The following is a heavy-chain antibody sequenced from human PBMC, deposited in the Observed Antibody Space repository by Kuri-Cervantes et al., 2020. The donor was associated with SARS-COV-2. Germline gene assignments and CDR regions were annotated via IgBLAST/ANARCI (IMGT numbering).Heavy chain of an antibody. V-gene: IGHV1-69*13. CDR1: GGTFSSYA. Sequence: SVKVSCKASGGTFSSYAISWVRQAPGRGLEWMGGIIPIFGTANYAQKFQGRVTITADESTSTAYMELSSLRSEDTAVYYCARVPVSSGWYGRVTPYFGYWGQGTLVTVSS. D-gene: IGHD6-19*01. CDR2: IIPIFGTA. CDR3: ARVPVSSGWYGRVTPYFGY. J-gene: IGHJ4*02.